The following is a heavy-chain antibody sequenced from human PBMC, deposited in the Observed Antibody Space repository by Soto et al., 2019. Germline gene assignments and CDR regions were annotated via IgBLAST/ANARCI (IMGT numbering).Heavy chain of an antibody. CDR2: IGVYNGNT. V-gene: IGHV1-18*01. CDR1: GYTFTSYG. Sequence: QVQLVQSGAEVKKPGASVKVSCKASGYTFTSYGISWVRQAPGQGREWMGWIGVYNGNTNYAQKLQGRVTMTTDAATSTAYMELRSLRADDTAVYYCARDEVSSSWKDWGQGTLVTVSS. CDR3: ARDEVSSSWKD. J-gene: IGHJ4*02. D-gene: IGHD6-13*01.